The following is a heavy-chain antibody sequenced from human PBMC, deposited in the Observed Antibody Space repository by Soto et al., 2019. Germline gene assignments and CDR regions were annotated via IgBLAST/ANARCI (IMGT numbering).Heavy chain of an antibody. CDR3: ARDRSGYSSTWSSY. V-gene: IGHV3-23*01. D-gene: IGHD6-13*01. J-gene: IGHJ4*02. CDR2: ISGSGDST. CDR1: GFTFRSYA. Sequence: PGGSLRLSCAASGFTFRSYAMSWVRQAPGKGLEWLSAISGSGDSTYYADSVKGRFTISRDSSKNTLYLQMNSLRAEDTAVYYCARDRSGYSSTWSSYWGQGTLVTVSS.